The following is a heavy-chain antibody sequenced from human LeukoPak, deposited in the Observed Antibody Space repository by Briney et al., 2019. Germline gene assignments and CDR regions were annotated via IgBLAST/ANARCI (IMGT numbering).Heavy chain of an antibody. CDR2: ISAYNGNT. CDR3: ARDPQVYGDFDNWFDP. V-gene: IGHV1-18*01. CDR1: GGTFSNYG. D-gene: IGHD4-17*01. Sequence: ASLRVSSKASGGTFSNYGISWVRQAPGQGLGWMGWISAYNGNTNYAQKLQGRVTMTTDTSTSTAYMELRSLRSDDTAVYYCARDPQVYGDFDNWFDPWGQGTLVTVSS. J-gene: IGHJ5*02.